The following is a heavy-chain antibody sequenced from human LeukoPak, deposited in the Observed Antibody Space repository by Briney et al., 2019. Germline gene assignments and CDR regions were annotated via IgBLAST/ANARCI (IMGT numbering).Heavy chain of an antibody. CDR1: GFTFSNYE. J-gene: IGHJ4*02. V-gene: IGHV3-74*01. D-gene: IGHD1-26*01. CDR3: ARGWAGGFDH. CDR2: INSDGSST. Sequence: QPGGSLRLSCAASGFTFSNYEMHWVRQAPGKGLVWVSRINSDGSSTFYADSVKGRFTISRDNAKNTLYLQMNSLRAEDTAVYYCARGWAGGFDHWGQGTLVTVSS.